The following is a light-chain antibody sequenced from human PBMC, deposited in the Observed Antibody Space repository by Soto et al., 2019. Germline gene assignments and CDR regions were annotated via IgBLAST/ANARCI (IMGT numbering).Light chain of an antibody. CDR2: GAS. V-gene: IGKV3-11*01. CDR3: QQRDKWPRT. Sequence: DIVLTQSPATLSLSPGDRATLSCRASQSVGSYLAWFQHKPGQAPRLLIYGASNRATDIPGRFSGRGSGTDFTLTISSLESGDSAVYYCQQRDKWPRTFGQGTKLEIK. CDR1: QSVGSY. J-gene: IGKJ2*01.